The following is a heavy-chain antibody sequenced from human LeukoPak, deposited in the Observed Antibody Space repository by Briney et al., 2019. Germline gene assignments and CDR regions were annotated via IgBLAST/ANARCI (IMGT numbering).Heavy chain of an antibody. CDR2: IYYSGST. D-gene: IGHD1-26*01. V-gene: IGHV4-59*01. Sequence: PSETLSLTCTVSGGSISSYYWSWIRQPPGKGLEWIGYIYYSGSTNYNPSLKSRVTISVDTSKNQFSLKLSSVTAADTAVYYCARGYSGSYGRFDYWGQGTLVTVSS. J-gene: IGHJ4*02. CDR1: GGSISSYY. CDR3: ARGYSGSYGRFDY.